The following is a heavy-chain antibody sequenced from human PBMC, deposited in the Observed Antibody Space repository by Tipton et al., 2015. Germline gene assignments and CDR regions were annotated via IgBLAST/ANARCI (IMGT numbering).Heavy chain of an antibody. CDR3: ACQDYDSLTRDYQTVDY. CDR1: AYSISSDYY. CDR2: ISHRGNT. Sequence: TLSLTCAVSAYSISSDYYWGWIRQPPGKGLEWIGGISHRGNTYYNPSLKSRVTMSRDTSKNQFSLKLTSVTAADTAVYYCACQDYDSLTRDYQTVDYWGQGTLVTVSS. V-gene: IGHV4-38-2*01. J-gene: IGHJ4*02. D-gene: IGHD3-9*01.